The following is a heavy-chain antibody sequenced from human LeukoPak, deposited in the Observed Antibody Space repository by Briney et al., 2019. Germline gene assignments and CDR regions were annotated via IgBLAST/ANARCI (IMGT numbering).Heavy chain of an antibody. J-gene: IGHJ2*01. Sequence: GRCPRLSSAASVFAFSIYTMGWVPQAPGGRLECVSAISDRGSTTYYADSVKGRFTISRDNSKNTLYLQMNSLRAEDTAVYYCAKDRKVFELWGRGTLVTVSS. CDR3: AKDRKVFEL. CDR1: VFAFSIYT. V-gene: IGHV3-23*01. CDR2: ISDRGSTT.